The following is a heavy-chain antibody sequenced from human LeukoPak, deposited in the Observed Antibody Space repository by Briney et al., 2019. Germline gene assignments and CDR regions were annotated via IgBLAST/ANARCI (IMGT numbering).Heavy chain of an antibody. D-gene: IGHD6-19*01. J-gene: IGHJ3*02. V-gene: IGHV3-30*03. CDR3: ARDPGYSSGRNAFDI. CDR1: GFTFSSYG. Sequence: GGSLRLSCAASGFTFSSYGMHWVRQAPGKGLEWVAVISYDGSNKYYADSVKGRFTISRDNSKNTLYLQMNSLRAEDTAVYYCARDPGYSSGRNAFDIWGQGTMVTVSS. CDR2: ISYDGSNK.